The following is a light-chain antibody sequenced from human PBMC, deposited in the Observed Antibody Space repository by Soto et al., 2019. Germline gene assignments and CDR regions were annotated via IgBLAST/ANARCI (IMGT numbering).Light chain of an antibody. CDR3: QSYDTTLSVGV. CDR2: GNT. V-gene: IGLV1-40*01. J-gene: IGLJ3*02. CDR1: SSNIGAGYD. Sequence: QSVLTQPPSLSGAPGQRVTISCTGSSSNIGAGYDVHWFQQYPGTAPKLLIYGNTNRPSGVPDRFSGSKSGTSASLAITGLQAEAEADYYRQSYDTTLSVGVFGGGTKLTFL.